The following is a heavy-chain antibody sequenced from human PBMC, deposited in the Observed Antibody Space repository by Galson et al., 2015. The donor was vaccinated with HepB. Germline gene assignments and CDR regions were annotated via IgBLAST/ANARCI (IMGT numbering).Heavy chain of an antibody. CDR1: GYTFTSYY. CDR2: INPSGGST. Sequence: SVKVSCKASGYTFTSYYMHWVRQAPGQGLEWMGIINPSGGSTSYAQKFQGRVTMTRDTSTSTVYMELSSLRSEDTAVYYCARRSGIGYCTNGVCYDNYYYYYMDVWGKGTTVTVSS. CDR3: ARRSGIGYCTNGVCYDNYYYYYMDV. J-gene: IGHJ6*03. V-gene: IGHV1-46*01. D-gene: IGHD2-8*01.